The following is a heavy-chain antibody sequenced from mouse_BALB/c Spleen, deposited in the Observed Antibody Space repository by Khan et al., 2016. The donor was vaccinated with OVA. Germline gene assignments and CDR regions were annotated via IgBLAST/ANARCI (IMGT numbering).Heavy chain of an antibody. Sequence: VQLQESGAELARPGASVKMSCKASGYTFTSYTIHWIKERPGQGLEWIGYINPSNGYTNYNQKFKDKATLTTDKSSTTAYLQLSSPTSDDSAVYNCVRDGAYHRNDGWFAYWGQGTLVTGSA. CDR2: INPSNGYT. CDR1: GYTFTSYT. J-gene: IGHJ3*01. D-gene: IGHD2-14*01. V-gene: IGHV1-4*01. CDR3: VRDGAYHRNDGWFAY.